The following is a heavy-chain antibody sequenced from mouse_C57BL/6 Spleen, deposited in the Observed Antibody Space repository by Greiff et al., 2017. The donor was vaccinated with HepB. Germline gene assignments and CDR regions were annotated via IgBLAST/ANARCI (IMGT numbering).Heavy chain of an antibody. Sequence: VQLQQSGPELVKPGASVKISCKASGYAFSSSWMNWVKQRPGKGLEWIGRIYPGDGDTNYNGKFKGKATLTADKSSSPAYMQISSLTSEDSAVYFCARSDGYSSYYAMDYWGQGTSVTVSS. V-gene: IGHV1-82*01. CDR3: ARSDGYSSYYAMDY. D-gene: IGHD2-3*01. CDR2: IYPGDGDT. J-gene: IGHJ4*01. CDR1: GYAFSSSW.